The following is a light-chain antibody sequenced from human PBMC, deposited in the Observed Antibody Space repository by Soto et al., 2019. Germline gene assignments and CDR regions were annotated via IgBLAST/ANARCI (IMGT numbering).Light chain of an antibody. CDR3: QQYNNWPWT. CDR1: QSVATN. CDR2: GAS. J-gene: IGKJ1*01. Sequence: EIVLTQSPGTLSLSPGERATLSCRASQSVATNLAWYQHKPGQPPRLLIYGASTRATGIPARFSGSGSGTEFTLTISSLQSVDFAVYSCQQYNNWPWTFGQGTKVDI. V-gene: IGKV3-15*01.